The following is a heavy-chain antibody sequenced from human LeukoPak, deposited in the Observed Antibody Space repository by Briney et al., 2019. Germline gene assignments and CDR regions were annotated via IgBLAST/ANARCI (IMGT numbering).Heavy chain of an antibody. J-gene: IGHJ4*02. D-gene: IGHD3-10*01. V-gene: IGHV3-74*01. Sequence: GGSLRLSCAASGFTFSSSWMHWVRQGPGKGLVWVARMNGDGRTINYADSVKGRFTISRDNAKNTLYLQMNSLRAEDTAVYFCAKRGVVIRAVIIVGFHKEAYYFDYWGQGALVTVSS. CDR2: MNGDGRTI. CDR3: AKRGVVIRAVIIVGFHKEAYYFDY. CDR1: GFTFSSSW.